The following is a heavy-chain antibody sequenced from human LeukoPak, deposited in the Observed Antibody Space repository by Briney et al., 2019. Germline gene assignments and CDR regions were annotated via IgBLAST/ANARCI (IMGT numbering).Heavy chain of an antibody. V-gene: IGHV3-13*01. Sequence: AGTLRLSCAASGCTFNSYDMHWIRQATGKGLEWVSAIGTAGDTYYPGSVKGRFTISIENSKNSLSLQMNSLRAGDTAVYYCARDQEQGAFDIWGQGTMVTVSS. CDR3: ARDQEQGAFDI. CDR1: GCTFNSYD. J-gene: IGHJ3*02. D-gene: IGHD6-13*01. CDR2: IGTAGDT.